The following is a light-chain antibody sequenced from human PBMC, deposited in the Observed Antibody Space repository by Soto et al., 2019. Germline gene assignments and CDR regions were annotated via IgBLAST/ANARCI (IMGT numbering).Light chain of an antibody. Sequence: EVVLTQCPGTLSLSPGERATLSCRASQSVSNSYLAWYQQKPGQAPRLLSHGASSRATGIPDRFSGSGSGTDFTLAISRLEPEDSAVYYCQQYGSSPRTFGQGTKVDIK. CDR1: QSVSNSY. CDR2: GAS. J-gene: IGKJ2*01. V-gene: IGKV3-20*01. CDR3: QQYGSSPRT.